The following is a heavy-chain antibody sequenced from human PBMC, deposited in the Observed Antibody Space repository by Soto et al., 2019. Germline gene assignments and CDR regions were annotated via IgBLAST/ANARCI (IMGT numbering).Heavy chain of an antibody. Sequence: ASVKVSCKASGYTFTGYYMHWVRQAPGQGLEWMGWINPNSGGTNYAQKFQGWVTMTRDTSISTAYMELSRLRSDDTAVYYCARDSGYCSGGSCYSSYYYGMDVWGQGTTVTVSS. CDR1: GYTFTGYY. D-gene: IGHD2-15*01. V-gene: IGHV1-2*04. CDR2: INPNSGGT. J-gene: IGHJ6*02. CDR3: ARDSGYCSGGSCYSSYYYGMDV.